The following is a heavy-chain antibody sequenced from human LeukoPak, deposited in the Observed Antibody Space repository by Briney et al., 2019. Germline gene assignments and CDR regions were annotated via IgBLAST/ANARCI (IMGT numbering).Heavy chain of an antibody. CDR1: GFTFSSYG. J-gene: IGHJ4*02. CDR2: ISYDGSNQ. D-gene: IGHD4-17*01. V-gene: IGHV3-30*18. Sequence: GRSLRLPCAASGFTFSSYGMHWVRQAPGKGLEWVAVISYDGSNQYSADSVKGRFTIPRENSKSTLYLQMNSRRADDTAVYYCAKEIYGDSGAFIDYWGQGTLVTVSS. CDR3: AKEIYGDSGAFIDY.